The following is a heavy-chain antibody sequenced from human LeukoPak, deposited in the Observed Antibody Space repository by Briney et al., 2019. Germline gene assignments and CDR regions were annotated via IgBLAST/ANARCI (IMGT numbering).Heavy chain of an antibody. J-gene: IGHJ4*02. V-gene: IGHV1-58*02. D-gene: IGHD3-22*01. Sequence: SVKVSCKASGFTFTSSAKQWVRQARGQRLEWIGWIVVGSGNTNYAQKFQERVTITRDMSTSTAYMELSSLRSEDTAVYYCAALQYDSSGYLYLDYWGQGTLVTVSS. CDR2: IVVGSGNT. CDR1: GFTFTSSA. CDR3: AALQYDSSGYLYLDY.